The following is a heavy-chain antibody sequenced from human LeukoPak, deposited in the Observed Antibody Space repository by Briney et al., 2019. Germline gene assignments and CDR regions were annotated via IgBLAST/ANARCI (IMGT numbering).Heavy chain of an antibody. J-gene: IGHJ6*02. CDR2: IYYSGTT. CDR3: ARAPVDYYYYGMDV. CDR1: GGSVSSGSYY. V-gene: IGHV4-61*01. Sequence: SETLSLTCTVSGGSVSSGSYYWSWIRQPPGKGLEWIGYIYYSGTTNYNPSLKSRVIISVDTSKNQFSLKLSSVTAADTAVYYCARAPVDYYYYGMDVWGQGTTVTVSS.